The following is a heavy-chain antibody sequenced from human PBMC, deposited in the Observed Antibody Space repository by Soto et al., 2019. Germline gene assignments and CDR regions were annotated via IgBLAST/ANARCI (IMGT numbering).Heavy chain of an antibody. Sequence: QLQLQESGPGLVKPSETLSLTCTVSGGSISSSSYYWGWIRQPPGKGLEWIGSIYYSGSTYYNPSLKSRVTISVDTSKNQFSLKLSSVTAADTAVYYCASEGYYYDSSGYYYYYGMDVWGQGTTVTVSS. V-gene: IGHV4-39*01. CDR3: ASEGYYYDSSGYYYYYGMDV. CDR2: IYYSGST. J-gene: IGHJ6*02. D-gene: IGHD3-22*01. CDR1: GGSISSSSYY.